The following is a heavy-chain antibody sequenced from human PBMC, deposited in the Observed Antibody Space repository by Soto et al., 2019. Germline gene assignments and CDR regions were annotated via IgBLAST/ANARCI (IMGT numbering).Heavy chain of an antibody. CDR2: IYYSGST. J-gene: IGHJ4*02. D-gene: IGHD3-3*01. Sequence: SETLSLTCAVYGGSISSSSYYWGWIRQPPGKGLEWIGSIYYSGSTYYNPSLKSRVTISVDTSKNQFSLKLSSVTAADTAVYYCARHSSYDFWSGYHFDYWGQGTLVTVSS. CDR1: GGSISSSSYY. CDR3: ARHSSYDFWSGYHFDY. V-gene: IGHV4-39*01.